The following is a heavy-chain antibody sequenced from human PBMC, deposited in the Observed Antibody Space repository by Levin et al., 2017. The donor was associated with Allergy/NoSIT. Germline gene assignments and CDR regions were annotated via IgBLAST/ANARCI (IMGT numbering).Heavy chain of an antibody. V-gene: IGHV1-69*13. Sequence: SVKVSCKASGGTFSSYAISWVRQAPGQGLEWMGGIIPIFGTANYAQKFQGRVTITADESTSTAYMELSSLRSEDTAVYYCARGWGITMVRGATRVSGRYYYYGMDVWGQGTTVTVSS. D-gene: IGHD3-10*01. CDR1: GGTFSSYA. CDR3: ARGWGITMVRGATRVSGRYYYYGMDV. CDR2: IIPIFGTA. J-gene: IGHJ6*02.